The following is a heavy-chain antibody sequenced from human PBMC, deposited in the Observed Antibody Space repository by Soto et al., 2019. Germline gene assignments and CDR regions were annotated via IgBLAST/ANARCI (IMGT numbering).Heavy chain of an antibody. J-gene: IGHJ6*03. CDR2: IWYDGSNK. CDR3: ARGTPEDYYYYYMDV. V-gene: IGHV3-33*01. CDR1: GFTFSSYG. Sequence: GGSLRLSCAASGFTFSSYGMHWVRQAPGKGLEWVAVIWYDGSNKYYADSVKGRFTISRDNSKNTLYLQMNSLRAEDTAVYYCARGTPEDYYYYYMDVWGKGTAVTVSS.